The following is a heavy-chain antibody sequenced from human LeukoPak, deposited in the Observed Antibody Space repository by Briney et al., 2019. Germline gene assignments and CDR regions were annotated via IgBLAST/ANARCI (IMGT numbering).Heavy chain of an antibody. CDR2: IYSGGST. CDR1: GFTVSSNY. Sequence: GGSLRLSCAASGFTVSSNYMSWVRQAPGKGLEWVSVIYSGGSTYYADSVKGRFTISRDNSKNTLYLQMNSLRAEDTAVYYCARDNPIRFLEWLSNAFDIWGQGTMVTVSS. CDR3: ARDNPIRFLEWLSNAFDI. J-gene: IGHJ3*02. V-gene: IGHV3-66*01. D-gene: IGHD3-3*01.